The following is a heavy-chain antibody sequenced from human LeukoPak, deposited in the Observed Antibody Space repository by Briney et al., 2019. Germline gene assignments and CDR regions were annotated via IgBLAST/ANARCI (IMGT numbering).Heavy chain of an antibody. Sequence: GGSLRLSCAASGFTFSGFAIHWVRQAPGKGLEWVSVISANGDDTKYTDSVRGRFTSSRDNSRNTLYLQMSSLRAEDTAVYYCAKDGPSRPYDYWGQGTQVTVSS. V-gene: IGHV3-23*01. CDR2: ISANGDDT. CDR1: GFTFSGFA. J-gene: IGHJ4*02. D-gene: IGHD2-2*01. CDR3: AKDGPSRPYDY.